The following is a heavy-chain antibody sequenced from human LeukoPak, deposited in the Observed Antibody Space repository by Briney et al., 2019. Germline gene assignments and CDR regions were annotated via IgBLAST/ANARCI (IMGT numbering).Heavy chain of an antibody. CDR3: ARGPYYYDSSGFDY. Sequence: PSETLSLTCTVSGGSISGYYWSWIRQPPGKGLEWIGYIYYSGSTNYNPSLKSRVTISVDTSKNQFSLKLSSVTAADTAVYYCARGPYYYDSSGFDYWGQGTLVTVSS. CDR1: GGSISGYY. V-gene: IGHV4-59*01. J-gene: IGHJ4*02. D-gene: IGHD3-22*01. CDR2: IYYSGST.